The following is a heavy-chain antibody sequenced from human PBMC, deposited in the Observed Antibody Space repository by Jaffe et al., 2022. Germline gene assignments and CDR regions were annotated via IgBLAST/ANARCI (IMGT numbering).Heavy chain of an antibody. CDR2: IIPIFGTA. V-gene: IGHV1-69*01. J-gene: IGHJ6*03. D-gene: IGHD2-2*01. CDR3: ARGRCSSTSCYPYYYYYMDV. CDR1: GGTFSSYA. Sequence: QVQLVQSGAEVKKPGSSVKVSCKASGGTFSSYAISWVRQAPGQGLEWMGGIIPIFGTANYAQKFQGRVTITADESTSTAYMELSSLRSEDTAVYYCARGRCSSTSCYPYYYYYMDVWGKGTTVTVSS.